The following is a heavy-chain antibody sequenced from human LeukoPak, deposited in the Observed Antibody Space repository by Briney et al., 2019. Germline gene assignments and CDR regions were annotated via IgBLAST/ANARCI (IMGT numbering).Heavy chain of an antibody. CDR2: VYYSGST. CDR1: GGSISSHY. V-gene: IGHV4-59*11. CDR3: ARCSTGWYDAFDI. D-gene: IGHD6-19*01. J-gene: IGHJ3*02. Sequence: PSETLSLTCTVSGGSISSHYWSWIRQPPGKGLEWIGCVYYSGSTNYKPSLKSRVTISVDTSKNQFSLKLSSVTAADTAVYYCARCSTGWYDAFDIWGQGTMVTVSS.